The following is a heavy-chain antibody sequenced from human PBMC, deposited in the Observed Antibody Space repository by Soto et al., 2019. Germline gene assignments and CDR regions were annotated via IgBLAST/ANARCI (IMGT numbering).Heavy chain of an antibody. V-gene: IGHV4-59*01. CDR1: GGSISSYY. CDR3: ARGGRLGELSLPYYIEY. J-gene: IGHJ4*02. CDR2: IYYSGST. Sequence: PSETLSLTCTVSGGSISSYYWSWIRQPPGKGLEWIGYIYYSGSTNYNPSLKSRVTISVDTSKNQFSLKLSSVTAADTAVYYCARGGRLGELSLPYYIEYSGQATLVTVSS. D-gene: IGHD3-16*02.